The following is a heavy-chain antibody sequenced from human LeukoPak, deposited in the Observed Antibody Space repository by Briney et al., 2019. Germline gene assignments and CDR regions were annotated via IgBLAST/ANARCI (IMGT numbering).Heavy chain of an antibody. Sequence: SETLSLTCTVSGGSISSSSYYWGWIRQPPGKGLEWIGSIYYSGSTYYNPSLKSRVTISVDTSKNQFSLKLSSVTAADTAVYYCARYSERLIVVVTAIRGAFDIWGQGTMVTVSS. J-gene: IGHJ3*02. V-gene: IGHV4-39*07. CDR3: ARYSERLIVVVTAIRGAFDI. D-gene: IGHD2-21*02. CDR1: GGSISSSSYY. CDR2: IYYSGST.